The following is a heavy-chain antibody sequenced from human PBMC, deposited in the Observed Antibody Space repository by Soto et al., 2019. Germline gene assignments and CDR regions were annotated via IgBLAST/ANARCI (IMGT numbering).Heavy chain of an antibody. CDR2: IYYSGST. CDR3: ARVGDSSGSDPPVDIRR. D-gene: IGHD3-22*01. Sequence: QVQLQESGPGLVKPSQTLSLTCTVSGGSISSGDYYWSWIRQPPGKGLEWIGYIYYSGSTYYNPSLQCRVSISVYTSENPFFLKLSSVTDAAPAVYYCARVGDSSGSDPPVDIRRWGQGTLVTVSS. V-gene: IGHV4-30-4*01. J-gene: IGHJ1*01. CDR1: GGSISSGDYY.